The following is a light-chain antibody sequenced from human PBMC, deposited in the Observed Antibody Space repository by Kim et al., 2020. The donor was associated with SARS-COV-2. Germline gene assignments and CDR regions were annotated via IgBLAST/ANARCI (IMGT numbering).Light chain of an antibody. V-gene: IGLV10-54*01. CDR1: NYNVGNEG. CDR3: SAWDSSLTVWV. Sequence: QTATLTCSGNNYNVGNEGAAWLQQSKGHPPKLLSYRNNNRPSGISERFSASRSGNTASLTITGLQPEDEADYFCSAWDSSLTVWVFGGGTQLTVL. CDR2: RNN. J-gene: IGLJ3*02.